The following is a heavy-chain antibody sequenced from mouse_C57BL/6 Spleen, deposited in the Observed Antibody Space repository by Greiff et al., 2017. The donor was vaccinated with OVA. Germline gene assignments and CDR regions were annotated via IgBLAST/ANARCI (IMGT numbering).Heavy chain of an antibody. V-gene: IGHV5-17*01. CDR3: GRWKLGGVDY. Sequence: EVQVEESGAGLVKPGGSLKLSCAASGFTFSDYGMHWVRQGPEKGLEWVAYISSGSSTIYYADTVKGRFTISRDNAKNTLFLQMTSLRSEDTAMYSCGRWKLGGVDYWGQGTTLTVSS. CDR1: GFTFSDYG. J-gene: IGHJ2*01. D-gene: IGHD4-1*01. CDR2: ISSGSSTI.